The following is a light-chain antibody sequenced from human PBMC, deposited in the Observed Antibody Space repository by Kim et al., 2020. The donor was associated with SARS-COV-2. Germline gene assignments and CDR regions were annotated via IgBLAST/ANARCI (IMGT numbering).Light chain of an antibody. CDR2: WAA. CDR3: QQYYSSPVT. CDR1: QNGLYSSNNKNY. Sequence: ATINCKSSQNGLYSSNNKNYLAWYQQKPGQPPELLIYWAATRQSGVPDRFSGSGSGTDFTLTISSLQAEDVAVYYCQQYYSSPVTFRQGTRLEIK. J-gene: IGKJ5*01. V-gene: IGKV4-1*01.